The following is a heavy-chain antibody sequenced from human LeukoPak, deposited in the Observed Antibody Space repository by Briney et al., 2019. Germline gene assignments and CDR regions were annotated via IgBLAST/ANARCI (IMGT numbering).Heavy chain of an antibody. CDR2: IGTAGDT. V-gene: IGHV3-13*04. Sequence: SGGSLRLSCAASGFTFSSYDMHWVSQATGKGLECVSAIGTAGDTYYPGSVKGRFTISRENAKNSLYLQMNSLRVGDTAVYYCARGGGRIVGAKSNWFDPWGQGTLVTVSS. CDR1: GFTFSSYD. CDR3: ARGGGRIVGAKSNWFDP. J-gene: IGHJ5*02. D-gene: IGHD1-26*01.